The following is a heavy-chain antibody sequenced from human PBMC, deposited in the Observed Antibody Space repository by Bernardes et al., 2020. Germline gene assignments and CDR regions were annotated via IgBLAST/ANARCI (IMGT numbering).Heavy chain of an antibody. Sequence: SEPLSLTCSVSGGSVTVGSYYWAWLLQPPGKALEWLGYVFHTGYTKYNPSLKSRVTISVDTSKNQFSLRLASLTAADTAVYYCARIKYSGFDTLHWLDPWGQGTLVTVSS. V-gene: IGHV4-61*01. CDR1: GGSVTVGSYY. J-gene: IGHJ5*02. CDR2: VFHTGYT. CDR3: ARIKYSGFDTLHWLDP. D-gene: IGHD5-12*01.